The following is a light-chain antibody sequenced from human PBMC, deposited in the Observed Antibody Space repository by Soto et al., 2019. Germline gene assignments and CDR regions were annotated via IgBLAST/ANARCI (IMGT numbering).Light chain of an antibody. J-gene: IGKJ2*01. CDR3: QQYNNWPPYT. Sequence: EIVLTQSPATLSVSPGNRATLSCRASQSVNSDLAWYQQKPGQAPRLLIYGASTRATGTPTRFGGSGSGTEFTLTISSLQSEDFAVYFCQQYNNWPPYTFGQGTKLEIK. CDR1: QSVNSD. CDR2: GAS. V-gene: IGKV3-15*01.